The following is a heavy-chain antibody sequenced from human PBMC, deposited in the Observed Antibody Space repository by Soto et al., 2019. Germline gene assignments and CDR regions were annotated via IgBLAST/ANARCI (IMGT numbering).Heavy chain of an antibody. CDR1: GYTLTSYG. J-gene: IGHJ6*02. Sequence: QVQLVQSGAEVKKPGASVKVSCKASGYTLTSYGISWVRQAPGQGLEWMGWISAYNGNTNYAQKLQGRVTMTTDTSTSTAYMELRSLRSDDTAVYYCARDLQSSWSNLPYRDYGMDVWGQGTTVTVSS. D-gene: IGHD6-13*01. CDR3: ARDLQSSWSNLPYRDYGMDV. V-gene: IGHV1-18*01. CDR2: ISAYNGNT.